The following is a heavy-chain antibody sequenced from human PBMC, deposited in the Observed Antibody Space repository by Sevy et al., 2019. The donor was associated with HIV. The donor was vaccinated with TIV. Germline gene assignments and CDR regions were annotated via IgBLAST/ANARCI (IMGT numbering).Heavy chain of an antibody. CDR3: AKVCNDFWSGYYYYGMDV. CDR2: ISYDGSNK. D-gene: IGHD3-3*01. Sequence: GGSLRLSCAASGFTFSSYGMHWVRQAPGKGLEWVAVISYDGSNKYYAYSVKGRFTISRDNSKNTLYLQMNSLRAEDTAVYYCAKVCNDFWSGYYYYGMDVWGQGTTVTVSS. CDR1: GFTFSSYG. V-gene: IGHV3-30*18. J-gene: IGHJ6*02.